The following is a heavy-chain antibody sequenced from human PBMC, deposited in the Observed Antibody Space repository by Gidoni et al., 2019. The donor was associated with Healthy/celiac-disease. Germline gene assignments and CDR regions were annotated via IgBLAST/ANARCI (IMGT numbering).Heavy chain of an antibody. D-gene: IGHD5-18*01. V-gene: IGHV3-64D*08. Sequence: EVQLVESGGGLVQPGGSLRLSCSASGFTFSSYAMHWVRQAPGKGLEYVSAISSNGGSTYYADSVKGRFTISRDNSKNTLYLQMSSLRAEDTAVYYCVKERGIDTAMVDYWGQGTLVTVSS. CDR3: VKERGIDTAMVDY. J-gene: IGHJ4*02. CDR1: GFTFSSYA. CDR2: ISSNGGST.